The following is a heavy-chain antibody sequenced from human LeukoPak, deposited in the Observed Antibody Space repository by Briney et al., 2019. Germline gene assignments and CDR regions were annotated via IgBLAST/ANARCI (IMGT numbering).Heavy chain of an antibody. CDR3: ARDIAVSGNCFDY. CDR1: GLTFSNYW. Sequence: GGSLRLSCAASGLTFSNYWMHWVRQVPGGGLVWVSRINSDASITNYADSVKGRFTISRDNAKNTLYLQMNSLRAEDTAVYYCARDIAVSGNCFDYWGQGTLVTVSS. CDR2: INSDASIT. D-gene: IGHD6-19*01. J-gene: IGHJ4*02. V-gene: IGHV3-74*01.